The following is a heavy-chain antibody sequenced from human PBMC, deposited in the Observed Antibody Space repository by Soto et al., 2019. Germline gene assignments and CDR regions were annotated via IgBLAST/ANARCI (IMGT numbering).Heavy chain of an antibody. J-gene: IGHJ5*02. Sequence: QVQLQESGPGLVKPSETLSLTCTVSGGSVSSGNSYWSWIRQPPGKGLEWIGYIYYSGSATYNPSLKSRVTLSVDTSKNQFSLTLSSVTAADTAVYYCARRGGAAAGSYNWFDPWGQGTLVTVSS. V-gene: IGHV4-61*01. CDR2: IYYSGSA. CDR1: GGSVSSGNSY. D-gene: IGHD6-13*01. CDR3: ARRGGAAAGSYNWFDP.